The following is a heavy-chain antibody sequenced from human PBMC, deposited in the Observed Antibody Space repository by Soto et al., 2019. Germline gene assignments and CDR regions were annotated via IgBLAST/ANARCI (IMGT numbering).Heavy chain of an antibody. CDR3: ARETKLWFGELLSTPYY. D-gene: IGHD3-10*01. V-gene: IGHV1-3*01. CDR1: GYTFTSYA. CDR2: INAGNGNT. Sequence: ASVKLSCKASGYTFTSYAMHCVRQAPGQRLEWMGWINAGNGNTKYSQKFQGRVTITRDTSASTAYMELSSLRSEDTAVYYCARETKLWFGELLSTPYYWGQGTLVTVSS. J-gene: IGHJ4*02.